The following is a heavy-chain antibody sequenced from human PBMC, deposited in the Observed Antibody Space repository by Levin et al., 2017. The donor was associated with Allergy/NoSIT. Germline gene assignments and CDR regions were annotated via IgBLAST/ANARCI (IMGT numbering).Heavy chain of an antibody. CDR1: GYTFTTYG. V-gene: IGHV1-18*01. J-gene: IGHJ4*02. D-gene: IGHD6-19*01. CDR2: ISAYNGNT. Sequence: ASVKVSCKASGYTFTTYGITWVRQAPGQGLEWMGWISAYNGNTNYAQKLQGRVTMTTDTSTSTAYMELRSLRSDDTAVYYCARFQDPWGIAVAARYYFDYWGQGTLVTVSS. CDR3: ARFQDPWGIAVAARYYFDY.